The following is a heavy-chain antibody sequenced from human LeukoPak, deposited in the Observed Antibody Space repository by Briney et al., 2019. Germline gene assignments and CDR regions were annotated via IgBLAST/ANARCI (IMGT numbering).Heavy chain of an antibody. V-gene: IGHV3-53*01. CDR2: IYSGGST. D-gene: IGHD6-13*01. CDR3: ARVLRGKQQLVLNYMDV. J-gene: IGHJ6*03. CDR1: GFTVSSNY. Sequence: PGGSLRLSCAASGFTVSSNYMSWVRQAPGKGLEWVSVIYSGGSTYYADSVKGRFTISRDNSKNTLYLQMNSLRAEDTAVYYCARVLRGKQQLVLNYMDVWGKGTTVTVSS.